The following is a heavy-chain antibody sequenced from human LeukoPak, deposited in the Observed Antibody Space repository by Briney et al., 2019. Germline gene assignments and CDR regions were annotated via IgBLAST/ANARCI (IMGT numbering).Heavy chain of an antibody. J-gene: IGHJ4*02. D-gene: IGHD3-22*01. CDR1: GFIFSSYW. Sequence: PGGSLRLSCAASGFIFSSYWMSWVRQAPGKGLEWVANINQDGSEFYYVDSVKGRFTISRDNAKNSLYLQMNSLRAEDTAVYYCARERGAYYDSSGQYYFDYWGQGTLVTVSS. CDR2: INQDGSEF. CDR3: ARERGAYYDSSGQYYFDY. V-gene: IGHV3-7*01.